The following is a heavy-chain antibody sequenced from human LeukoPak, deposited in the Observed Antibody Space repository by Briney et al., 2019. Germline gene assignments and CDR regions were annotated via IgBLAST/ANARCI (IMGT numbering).Heavy chain of an antibody. D-gene: IGHD6-13*01. CDR2: ITSSSSYI. V-gene: IGHV3-21*06. J-gene: IGHJ4*02. Sequence: GGSLRLSCTASGFTFRDYYVTWVRQAPGKGLEWVSSITSSSSYIYYADSVKGRFTISRDNAKNSLYLQMDSLRVEDTAVYYCAKLGEAAALDYWGQGTLVTVSS. CDR3: AKLGEAAALDY. CDR1: GFTFRDYY.